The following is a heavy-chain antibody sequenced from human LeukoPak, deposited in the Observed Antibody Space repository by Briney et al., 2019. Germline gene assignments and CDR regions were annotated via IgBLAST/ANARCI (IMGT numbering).Heavy chain of an antibody. V-gene: IGHV1-2*02. CDR2: INPNSGGT. D-gene: IGHD3-3*01. J-gene: IGHJ6*02. CDR3: ATPGLSYYDFWSGHYYYGMDV. Sequence: ASVKVSCKASGYTFTGYYMHWVRQAPGQGLEWMGWINPNSGGTNYAQKFQGRVTMTRDTSISTAYMELSRLRSDDTAVYYCATPGLSYYDFWSGHYYYGMDVWGQGTTVTVSS. CDR1: GYTFTGYY.